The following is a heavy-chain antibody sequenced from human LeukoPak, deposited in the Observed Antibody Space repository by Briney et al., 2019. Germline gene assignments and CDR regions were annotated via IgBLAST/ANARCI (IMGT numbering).Heavy chain of an antibody. Sequence: PSETLSLTCAVYGESLNSYYWSWIRQPPGKGLEWIGEIYESGSTEYNPSLKSRVTTSMVPSKQQFSLSLTSVTAAVTAVYYCARGAWATRLGSWGLGTPVIVSS. J-gene: IGHJ4*02. CDR3: ARGAWATRLGS. CDR1: GESLNSYY. V-gene: IGHV4-34*01. D-gene: IGHD2-15*01. CDR2: IYESGST.